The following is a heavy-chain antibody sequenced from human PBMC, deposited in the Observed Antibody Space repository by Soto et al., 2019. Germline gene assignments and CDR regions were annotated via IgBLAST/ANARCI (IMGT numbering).Heavy chain of an antibody. CDR2: IRSKAYGGTT. CDR3: TRGGRSPYCSSTSCYAHDAFDI. CDR1: GFTFGDYA. J-gene: IGHJ3*02. V-gene: IGHV3-49*03. Sequence: GGSLRLSCTASGFTFGDYAMSWFRQAPGKGLEWVGFIRSKAYGGTTEYAASVKGRFTISRDDSKSIAYLQMNSLKTEDTAGYYCTRGGRSPYCSSTSCYAHDAFDIWGQGTMVTVSS. D-gene: IGHD2-2*01.